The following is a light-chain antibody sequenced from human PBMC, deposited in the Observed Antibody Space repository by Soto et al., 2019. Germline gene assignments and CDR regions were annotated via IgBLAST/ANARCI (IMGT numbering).Light chain of an antibody. Sequence: EMDMTQSPATLSVSPGEGATLSCRAAQNIGNSLGWYQQRPGQAPRLLIYGAFHRATGTPARFSGSGSGTEFTLTINSLQPEDSATYYCQYLGAFGQGTKLEIK. CDR2: GAF. J-gene: IGKJ2*01. CDR1: QNIGNS. V-gene: IGKV3-15*01. CDR3: QYLGA.